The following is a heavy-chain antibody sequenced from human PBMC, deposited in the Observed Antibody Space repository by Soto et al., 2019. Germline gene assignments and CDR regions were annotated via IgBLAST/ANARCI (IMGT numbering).Heavy chain of an antibody. V-gene: IGHV1-18*01. CDR1: GYTFWNFG. J-gene: IGHJ6*02. CDR3: ARLPTSGYHTHYYYGMDV. Sequence: QVYLEQSGAEVKKPGASVKVTCKASGYTFWNFGISWVRQAPGQGLEWMGWISPYNANTNSAQKFQDRVTMTTDTSTSTAYMELRSLRSDDTAVYYCARLPTSGYHTHYYYGMDVWGQGTTVTVSS. CDR2: ISPYNANT. D-gene: IGHD3-22*01.